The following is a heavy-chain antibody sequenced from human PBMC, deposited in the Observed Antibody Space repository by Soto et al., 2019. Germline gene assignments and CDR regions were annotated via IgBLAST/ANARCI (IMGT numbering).Heavy chain of an antibody. V-gene: IGHV4-59*08. CDR1: GGSISSYY. Sequence: SETLSLTCTVSGGSISSYYWSWIRQPPGKGLEWIGYIYYSGSTNYNPSLKSRVTISVDTSKNQFSLKLSSVTAADTAVYYCARHSRDSITIFGVVIIGAFDIWGQGTMVTVSS. J-gene: IGHJ3*02. D-gene: IGHD3-3*01. CDR2: IYYSGST. CDR3: ARHSRDSITIFGVVIIGAFDI.